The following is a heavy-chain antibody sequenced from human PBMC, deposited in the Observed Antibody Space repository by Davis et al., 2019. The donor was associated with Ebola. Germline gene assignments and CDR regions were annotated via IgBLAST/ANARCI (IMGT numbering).Heavy chain of an antibody. V-gene: IGHV1-8*02. D-gene: IGHD1-20*01. CDR3: ARGDLTGTFDY. CDR1: GYIFTSYA. Sequence: AASVKVSCKASGYIFTSYAMHWVRQAPGQRLEWMGWMNPNSGNTGYAQKFQGRVTMTRNTSISTAYMELSSLRSEDTAVYYCARGDLTGTFDYWGQGTLVTVSS. J-gene: IGHJ4*02. CDR2: MNPNSGNT.